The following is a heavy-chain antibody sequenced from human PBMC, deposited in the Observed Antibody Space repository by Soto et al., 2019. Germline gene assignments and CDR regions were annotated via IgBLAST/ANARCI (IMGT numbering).Heavy chain of an antibody. CDR3: ATREGAVDY. CDR1: GFTFRTYA. J-gene: IGHJ4*02. V-gene: IGHV3-30-3*01. CDR2: LSYDGNNN. Sequence: QVQLVESGGGVVQPGRSLRLSCAASGFTFRTYAMHWVRQAPGKGLEWVAFLSYDGNNNYYADSVKGRFTVSRDNSKNALYLRMNSLRREDTAVYFCATREGAVDYWGQGTLVTVSS. D-gene: IGHD1-26*01.